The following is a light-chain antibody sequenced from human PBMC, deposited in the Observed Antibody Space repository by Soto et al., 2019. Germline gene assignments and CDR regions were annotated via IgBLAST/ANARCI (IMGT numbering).Light chain of an antibody. J-gene: IGKJ4*01. CDR3: HKYENPPLT. CDR2: DAS. V-gene: IGKV1-33*01. CDR1: QDISIY. Sequence: DLQMTPSPSSLSASVGDRVTITCQASQDISIYLNWFQQKPGMAPKLLIYDASKLETGVPSRFSGSGSGTDFTFTISSLQPEDIATYYCHKYENPPLTFGGGTKVEIK.